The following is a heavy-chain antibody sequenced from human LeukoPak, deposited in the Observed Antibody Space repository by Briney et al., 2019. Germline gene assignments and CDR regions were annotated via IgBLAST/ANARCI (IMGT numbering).Heavy chain of an antibody. CDR2: IYYSGST. D-gene: IGHD3-22*01. CDR3: ARASHDSSRYYYVTPPIDY. J-gene: IGHJ4*02. V-gene: IGHV4-31*03. Sequence: SQTLSLTCTVSGGSISSGGYYWSWIRQHPGKGLEWIGYIYYSGSTYYNPSLKSRVTISVDTSKNQFSLKLSSVTAADTAVYYCARASHDSSRYYYVTPPIDYWGQGTLVTVSS. CDR1: GGSISSGGYY.